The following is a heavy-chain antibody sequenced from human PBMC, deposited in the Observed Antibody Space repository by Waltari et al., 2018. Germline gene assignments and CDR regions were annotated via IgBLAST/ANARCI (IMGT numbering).Heavy chain of an antibody. D-gene: IGHD1-26*01. V-gene: IGHV4-39*01. CDR2: IYYSEST. J-gene: IGHJ4*02. Sequence: PPGKGLEWIGNIYYSESTYYNPSLKSLVTTYIDTSKNQFSLKLSSVTAADTAVYFCARLDSRSGSYYFDYWGQGTLVTVSS. CDR3: ARLDSRSGSYYFDY.